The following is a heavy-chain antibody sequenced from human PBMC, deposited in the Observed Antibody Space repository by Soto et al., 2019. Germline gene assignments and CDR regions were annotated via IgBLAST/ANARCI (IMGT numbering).Heavy chain of an antibody. J-gene: IGHJ4*02. CDR1: GFTFSTYG. Sequence: QVQLVESGGAVVQPGRSLRLSCEASGFTFSTYGMHWVRQAPGKGLEWVAVIWYDGSNKYYGGSAKGRFTISRDNSKNELSLRMNSLSAEDTAVYYCARDGYSYGQIDYWGQGTLVTVSS. CDR2: IWYDGSNK. D-gene: IGHD5-18*01. CDR3: ARDGYSYGQIDY. V-gene: IGHV3-33*01.